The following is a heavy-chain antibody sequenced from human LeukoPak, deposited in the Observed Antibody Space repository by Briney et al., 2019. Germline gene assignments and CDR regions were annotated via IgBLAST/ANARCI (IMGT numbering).Heavy chain of an antibody. CDR1: GGSFSGYY. D-gene: IGHD3-22*01. J-gene: IGHJ4*02. Sequence: PSDTLSLTCAVYGGSFSGYYWSWIRQPPGKGLEWIGEINHSGSTNYNPSLKGRVTISVDTSKNQFSLKLSSVTAADTAVYCCARGADSSGYYSIFYFDYGGQGTLVTVSS. V-gene: IGHV4-34*01. CDR3: ARGADSSGYYSIFYFDY. CDR2: INHSGST.